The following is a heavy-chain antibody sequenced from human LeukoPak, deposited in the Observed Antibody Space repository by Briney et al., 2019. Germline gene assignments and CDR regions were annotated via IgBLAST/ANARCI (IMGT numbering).Heavy chain of an antibody. CDR1: GGSFSGYY. D-gene: IGHD2-15*01. J-gene: IGHJ4*02. CDR3: ARWAAQAFDY. CDR2: INHSGST. Sequence: PSETLSLTCAVYGGSFSGYYWSWIRQPPGKGLEWIGEINHSGSTNYNPSLKSRVTISVDTSKNQFSLKLSSVTAADTAVYYCARWAAQAFDYWGQGTLVTVSS. V-gene: IGHV4-34*01.